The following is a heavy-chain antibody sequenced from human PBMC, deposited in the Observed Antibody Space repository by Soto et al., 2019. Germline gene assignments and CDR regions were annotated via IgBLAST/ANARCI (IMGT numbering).Heavy chain of an antibody. J-gene: IGHJ2*01. CDR3: ARDLVPATDWFFDL. D-gene: IGHD2-15*01. CDR1: GYTFTSYA. V-gene: IGHV1-3*01. CDR2: INASNGNT. Sequence: ASVKVSCKASGYTFTSYAMHWVRQAPGQRLEWMGWINASNGNTKYSQKFQGRVTITRDTSASTAYMGLSSLRSEDAAVYYCARDLVPATDWFFDLWGRGTLVTVSS.